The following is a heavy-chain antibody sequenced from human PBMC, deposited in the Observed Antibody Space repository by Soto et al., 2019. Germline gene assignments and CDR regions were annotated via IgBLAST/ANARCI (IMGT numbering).Heavy chain of an antibody. CDR2: IIPSSGTP. CDR1: GGSFNNYA. J-gene: IGHJ4*02. D-gene: IGHD6-13*01. Sequence: QVQLVQSGAEVKKPGSSVKVSCKASGGSFNNYAVTWVRQAPGQGLEWMGGIIPSSGTPNYAQRFQGRVTIPADNSTTTVPRGLGTRRSEDTPLYSCATPYGPSWYGAYWGQGPLVPLPS. CDR3: ATPYGPSWYGAY. V-gene: IGHV1-69*06.